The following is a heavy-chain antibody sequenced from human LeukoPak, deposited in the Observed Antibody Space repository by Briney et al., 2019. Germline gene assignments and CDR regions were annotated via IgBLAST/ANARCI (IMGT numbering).Heavy chain of an antibody. Sequence: SQTLSLTCTVSGGSISSGSNYWSWIRQSPGEGLEWIGEINHSGTTNYNPSRKSRFTISVDTSDTQCSRKLSSVTAAATAIYYWPRRPMRVVRGVIITYYYYYYMRVWGKGSTVPIS. CDR2: INHSGTT. CDR1: GGSISSGSNY. D-gene: IGHD3-10*01. J-gene: IGHJ6*03. CDR3: PRRPMRVVRGVIITYYYYYYMRV. V-gene: IGHV4-39*07.